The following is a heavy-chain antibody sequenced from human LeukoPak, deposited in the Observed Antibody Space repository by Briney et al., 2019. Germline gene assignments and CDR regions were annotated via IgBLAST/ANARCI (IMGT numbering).Heavy chain of an antibody. Sequence: ASVKVSCKASGYTFTSYAMNWVRQAPGQGLEWMGWINTDTGNPTYAQGFTGRFVFSLDTSVSTAYLQISSLKAEDTAVYYCAKISRDGYNVFDYWGQGTLVTVSS. D-gene: IGHD5-24*01. J-gene: IGHJ4*02. CDR1: GYTFTSYA. V-gene: IGHV7-4-1*02. CDR3: AKISRDGYNVFDY. CDR2: INTDTGNP.